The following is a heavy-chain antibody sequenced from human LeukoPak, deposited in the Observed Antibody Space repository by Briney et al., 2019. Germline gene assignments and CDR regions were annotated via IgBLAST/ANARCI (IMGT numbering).Heavy chain of an antibody. J-gene: IGHJ4*02. CDR2: ISTSGSTT. CDR3: AGGMAANFSFDY. D-gene: IGHD6-13*01. CDR1: GFTFSTYR. V-gene: IGHV3-48*04. Sequence: GGSLRLSCAASGFTFSTYRMNWVRQAPGKGLEWVSYISTSGSTTYYADSVKGRFTISRDSAKNSLYLQMNSLRAEDTAVYYCAGGMAANFSFDYWGQGTLVTVSS.